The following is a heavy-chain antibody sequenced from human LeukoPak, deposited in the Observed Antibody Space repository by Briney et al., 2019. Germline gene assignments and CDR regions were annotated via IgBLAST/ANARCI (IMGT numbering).Heavy chain of an antibody. CDR2: ISGSGGSI. D-gene: IGHD1-26*01. J-gene: IGHJ4*02. Sequence: GXSLRLSCAASGFTFSSYAMSWVGQAPGKGGEGVSAISGSGGSIYYADSGKGRFTISRDNSKNTLYLQMNSLRAEDTAVYYCAKGPAFASGSYYHYWGQGTLVTVSS. CDR3: AKGPAFASGSYYHY. V-gene: IGHV3-23*01. CDR1: GFTFSSYA.